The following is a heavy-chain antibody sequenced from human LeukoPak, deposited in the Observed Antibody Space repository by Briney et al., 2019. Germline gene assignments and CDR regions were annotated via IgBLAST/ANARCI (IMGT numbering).Heavy chain of an antibody. Sequence: PGGSLRLSCAASGVTFSNYARHWVRQAPGKGLEWVGRIKSKTDGGTTDYAAPVKGRFTISRDDSKNTLYLQMNSLKTEDTAVYYCTTDPTGIAVAKPADYWGQGTLVTVSS. CDR2: IKSKTDGGTT. D-gene: IGHD6-19*01. CDR1: GVTFSNYA. J-gene: IGHJ4*02. V-gene: IGHV3-15*01. CDR3: TTDPTGIAVAKPADY.